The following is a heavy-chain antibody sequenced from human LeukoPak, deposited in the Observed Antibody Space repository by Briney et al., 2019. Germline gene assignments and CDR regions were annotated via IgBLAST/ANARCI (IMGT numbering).Heavy chain of an antibody. CDR3: AKVGVTLTVYYFDY. CDR1: GYIFTSYY. J-gene: IGHJ4*02. V-gene: IGHV1-46*01. D-gene: IGHD4-11*01. Sequence: ASVKVSCKASGYIFTSYYMYWVRQAPGQGLERMGLINPSGGSTRYAQKFQGRVTMTRDTSTSTVYMELSSLRSDDTAVYYCAKVGVTLTVYYFDYWGQGTLITVSS. CDR2: INPSGGST.